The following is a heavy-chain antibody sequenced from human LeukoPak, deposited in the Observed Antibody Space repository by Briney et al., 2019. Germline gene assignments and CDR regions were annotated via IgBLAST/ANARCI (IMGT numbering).Heavy chain of an antibody. CDR2: ISFDGSNK. Sequence: GGSLRLSCAASGFTFNSHAMHWVRQAPGKGLEWVAVISFDGSNKYYADSVKGRFTISRDNSKNTLYLQMSSLRAEDTAVYYCARDRYSSGWYGDFDCWGQGTLVTVSS. D-gene: IGHD6-19*01. V-gene: IGHV3-30-3*01. CDR1: GFTFNSHA. CDR3: ARDRYSSGWYGDFDC. J-gene: IGHJ4*02.